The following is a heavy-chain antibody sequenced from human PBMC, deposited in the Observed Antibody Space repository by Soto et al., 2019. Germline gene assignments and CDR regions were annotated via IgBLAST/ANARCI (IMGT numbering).Heavy chain of an antibody. CDR3: ARERPRITMIVVATGGYFDL. CDR2: ISYDGSNK. D-gene: IGHD3-22*01. V-gene: IGHV3-30-3*01. J-gene: IGHJ2*01. Sequence: QVQLVESGGGVVQPGRSLRLSCAASGFTFSSYAMHWVRQAPGKGLEWVAVISYDGSNKYYADSVKGRLTISRDNSKNTLYLQMNSLRAEDTAVYYCARERPRITMIVVATGGYFDLWGRGTLVTVSS. CDR1: GFTFSSYA.